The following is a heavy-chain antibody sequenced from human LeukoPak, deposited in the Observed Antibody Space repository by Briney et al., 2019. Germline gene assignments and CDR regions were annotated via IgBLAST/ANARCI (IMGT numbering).Heavy chain of an antibody. D-gene: IGHD1-1*01. CDR2: IDWDDDE. CDR3: ARSTRDYFYNYGMDV. V-gene: IGHV2-70*11. J-gene: IGHJ6*02. Sequence: SGPALVRPTQTLTLTCTFSGVSLTTSGMCVTWVRQPPGKALEWLARIDWDDDEYYNTSLKTRLTISKDTSKNQVVLTMTNMDPVDTATYYCARSTRDYFYNYGMDVWGRGTTVTVSS. CDR1: GVSLTTSGMC.